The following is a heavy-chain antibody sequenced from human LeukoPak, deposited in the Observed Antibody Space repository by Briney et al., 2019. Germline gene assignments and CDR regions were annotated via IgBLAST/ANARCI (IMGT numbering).Heavy chain of an antibody. J-gene: IGHJ4*02. CDR3: AKDMGGSFSPLDY. D-gene: IGHD1-26*01. V-gene: IGHV3-9*01. CDR2: ISWNSGSI. Sequence: LSLTCAVSGGSISSGGYSWSWIRQPPGKGLEWVSGISWNSGSIGYADSVKGRFTISRDNAKNSLYLQMNSLRAEDTALYYCAKDMGGSFSPLDYWGQGTLVTVSS. CDR1: GGSISSGGYS.